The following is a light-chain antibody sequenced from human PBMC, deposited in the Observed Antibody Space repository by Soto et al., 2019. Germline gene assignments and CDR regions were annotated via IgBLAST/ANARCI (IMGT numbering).Light chain of an antibody. CDR3: SSYTSSSTLFV. V-gene: IGLV1-44*01. J-gene: IGLJ1*01. Sequence: QSVLSQPPSASGTPGQTVIISCSGSRSDIGSNFVNWYQHLPGTAPKLLIYNSNQRPSGVPDRFSGSKSGNTASLTISGLQAEDEADYYCSSYTSSSTLFVFGTGTKVTVL. CDR2: NSN. CDR1: RSDIGSNF.